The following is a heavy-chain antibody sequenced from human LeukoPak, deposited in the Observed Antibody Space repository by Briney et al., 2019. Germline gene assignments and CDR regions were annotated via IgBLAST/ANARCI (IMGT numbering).Heavy chain of an antibody. Sequence: ASVKVSCKASGYTFTSYDINWVRQATGQGLEWMGWMNPNSGNTGYAQKFQGRVTMTRNTSISTDYMELSSLRSEDTAVYYCARRVATINYYYYYMDVWGKGTTVTVSS. D-gene: IGHD5-12*01. V-gene: IGHV1-8*01. CDR2: MNPNSGNT. CDR3: ARRVATINYYYYYMDV. CDR1: GYTFTSYD. J-gene: IGHJ6*03.